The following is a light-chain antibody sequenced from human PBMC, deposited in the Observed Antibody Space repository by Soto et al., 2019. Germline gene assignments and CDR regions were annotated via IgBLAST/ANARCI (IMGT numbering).Light chain of an antibody. V-gene: IGKV3-15*01. CDR3: QQYNQWPRT. CDR2: DAS. Sequence: VMTQSPLTLSLSPGERATISCRASQSVVSHVAWVQQKPGQAPRLLIYDASAIATGVPGRFRGSGYGTDLTLSITSLQSEDFAVYYCQQYNQWPRTFGQGTKVEIK. J-gene: IGKJ1*01. CDR1: QSVVSH.